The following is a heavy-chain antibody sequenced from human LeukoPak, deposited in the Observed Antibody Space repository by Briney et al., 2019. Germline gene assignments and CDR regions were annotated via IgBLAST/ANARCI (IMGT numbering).Heavy chain of an antibody. CDR1: GFSVSNSY. Sequence: GGSLRLSCAASGFSVSNSYMSWVRQAPGKGLEWVSSISSGSTYIYYGDSLKGRFTISRDNAKNSLYLQMNSLRAEDTAVYYCARRVASANDAFDIWGQGTMVTVSS. J-gene: IGHJ3*02. CDR3: ARRVASANDAFDI. CDR2: ISSGSTYI. D-gene: IGHD6-13*01. V-gene: IGHV3-21*01.